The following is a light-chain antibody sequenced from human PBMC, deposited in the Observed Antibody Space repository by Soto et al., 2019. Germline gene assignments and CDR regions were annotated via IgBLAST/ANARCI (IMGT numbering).Light chain of an antibody. CDR2: DVN. CDR1: SSDIGGYDY. V-gene: IGLV2-14*01. J-gene: IGLJ2*01. CDR3: TSYASSSTHVV. Sequence: QSALIQPASVSGSPGQSITLSCTGTSSDIGGYDYVSWYQRYPGKAPKLIIYDVNNRPSGVSNRFSGSRSGNTASLTISGLQAEDEADYYCTSYASSSTHVVFGGGTKLTVL.